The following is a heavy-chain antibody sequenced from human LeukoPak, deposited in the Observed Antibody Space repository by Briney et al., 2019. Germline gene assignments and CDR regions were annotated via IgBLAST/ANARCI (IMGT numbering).Heavy chain of an antibody. Sequence: PSETLSLTCTVSGYSISSGYYWGWIRQPPGKGLEWIGSIYYSGSTYYNPSLKSRVTISVDTSKNQFSLKLSSVTAADTAVYYCARVSVTMVRGVFFDYWGQGTLVTVSS. D-gene: IGHD3-10*01. CDR1: GYSISSGYY. CDR2: IYYSGST. J-gene: IGHJ4*02. CDR3: ARVSVTMVRGVFFDY. V-gene: IGHV4-38-2*02.